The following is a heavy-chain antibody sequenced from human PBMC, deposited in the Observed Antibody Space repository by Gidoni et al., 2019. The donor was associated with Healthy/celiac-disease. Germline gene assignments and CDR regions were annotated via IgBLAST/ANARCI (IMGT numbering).Heavy chain of an antibody. D-gene: IGHD6-19*01. CDR2: ISCNGGST. CDR3: ARAGKAVAGPGGFQH. Sequence: EVQLVESGGGLVQPGGALRLSCAASGFTFSSYALHWCRQAPGKGLEFVSAISCNGGSTYYANSVKGRFTISRDNSKNTLYLQMGSLRAEDMAVYYCARAGKAVAGPGGFQHWGQGTLVTVSS. J-gene: IGHJ1*01. V-gene: IGHV3-64*01. CDR1: GFTFSSYA.